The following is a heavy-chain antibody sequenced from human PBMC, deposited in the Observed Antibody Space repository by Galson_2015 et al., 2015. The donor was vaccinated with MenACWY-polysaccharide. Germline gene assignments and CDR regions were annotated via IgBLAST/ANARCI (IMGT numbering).Heavy chain of an antibody. CDR3: AREPTFGGSFGWFDP. D-gene: IGHD1-26*01. CDR1: GGSVSSGTYY. Sequence: SLTCIVSGGSVSSGTYYWSWLQQPPGKGLEWIGYMSYSGRGNSNPSLRSRVTVSLDTSKNQFFLRLASVTAADTAMYYCAREPTFGGSFGWFDPWGQGTLVTVSS. J-gene: IGHJ5*02. V-gene: IGHV4-61*01. CDR2: MSYSGRG.